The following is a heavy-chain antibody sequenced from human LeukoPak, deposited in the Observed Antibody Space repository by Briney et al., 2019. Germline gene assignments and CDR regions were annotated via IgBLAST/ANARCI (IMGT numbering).Heavy chain of an antibody. CDR1: GYTFTGDY. Sequence: ASATVSCKASGYTFTGDYMYWVRQGPGLGLGWMGWVNPHSGGTNYAPRFQGRVTMTRDTSISTAYLELSRVRPDDTALYYCARDGFGQAFDIWGQGTMVIVSS. CDR2: VNPHSGGT. CDR3: ARDGFGQAFDI. V-gene: IGHV1-2*02. J-gene: IGHJ3*02. D-gene: IGHD3-16*01.